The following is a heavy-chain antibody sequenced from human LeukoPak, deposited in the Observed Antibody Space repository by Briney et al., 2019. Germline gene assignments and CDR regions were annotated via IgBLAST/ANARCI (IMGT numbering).Heavy chain of an antibody. D-gene: IGHD6-19*01. J-gene: IGHJ4*02. CDR1: GFTFSDYY. V-gene: IGHV3-11*04. CDR2: ISNSDSLT. CDR3: ARWRGHGWRVNDN. Sequence: GGSLGLSCTASGFTFSDYYMSWIRQAPGKGLEWVSYISNSDSLTYYAESVKGRFTISRDNANTSLYLQMNSLRVEDTAVYYCARWRGHGWRVNDNWGQGTLVTVSS.